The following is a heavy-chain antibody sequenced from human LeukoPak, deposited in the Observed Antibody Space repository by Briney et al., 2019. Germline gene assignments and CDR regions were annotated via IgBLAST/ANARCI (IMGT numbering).Heavy chain of an antibody. CDR2: FDPEDGET. CDR3: ATGTVSSSWLGIFDF. Sequence: ASVKVSCKISGCTLTEVSMHWVRQAPGKGLEWMGRFDPEDGETLSAQRFQGRLTMTEDTSADTAYMELSSLTSDDTALYYCATGTVSSSWLGIFDFWGQGTLVTVSS. V-gene: IGHV1-24*01. CDR1: GCTLTEVS. D-gene: IGHD6-13*01. J-gene: IGHJ4*02.